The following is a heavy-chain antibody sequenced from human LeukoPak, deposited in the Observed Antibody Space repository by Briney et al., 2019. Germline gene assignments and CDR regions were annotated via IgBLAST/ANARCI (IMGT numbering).Heavy chain of an antibody. Sequence: GGSLRLSCAASGFTFSSYAMSWVRQAPGKGLEWVSAISGSGGSTYYADSVKGRFTISRDNSKNTLYLQMNSLRAEDTAVYYCAKSNIIRLAAAGPRDFDYWGQGTLVTVSS. V-gene: IGHV3-23*01. CDR2: ISGSGGST. CDR3: AKSNIIRLAAAGPRDFDY. J-gene: IGHJ4*02. CDR1: GFTFSSYA. D-gene: IGHD6-13*01.